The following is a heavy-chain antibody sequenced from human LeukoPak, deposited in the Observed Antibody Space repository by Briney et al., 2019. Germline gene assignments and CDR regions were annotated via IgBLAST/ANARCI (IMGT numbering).Heavy chain of an antibody. CDR3: AREGRYFFDY. V-gene: IGHV3-21*01. CDR1: GFTFNSYN. J-gene: IGHJ4*02. Sequence: GGSLRLSCAASGFTFNSYNMNWVRQAPGKGLEWVSSITSSSTYMYYADSVKGRFTISRDNTRNSLYLQMNSLRAEDTAVYYCAREGRYFFDYWGQGTLVTVSS. D-gene: IGHD3-9*01. CDR2: ITSSSTYM.